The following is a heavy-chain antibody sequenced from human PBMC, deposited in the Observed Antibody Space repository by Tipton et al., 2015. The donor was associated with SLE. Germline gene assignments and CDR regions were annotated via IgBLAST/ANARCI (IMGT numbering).Heavy chain of an antibody. CDR2: VSHSGDT. Sequence: LRLSCALSGGSFSRYYWTWIRQSPGKGLEGIGEVSHSGDTNYTPSLKSRVSISVDTSKNLFFLKLTSVTAADTAVYFCARGFGYYYNYLDVWGKGTTVIVSS. D-gene: IGHD3-10*01. J-gene: IGHJ6*03. CDR1: GGSFSRYY. V-gene: IGHV4-34*01. CDR3: ARGFGYYYNYLDV.